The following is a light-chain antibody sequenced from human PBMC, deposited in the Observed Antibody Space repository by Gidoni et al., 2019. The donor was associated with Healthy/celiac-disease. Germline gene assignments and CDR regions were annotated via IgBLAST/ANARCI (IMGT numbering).Light chain of an antibody. CDR2: GAS. CDR3: RQYNNWPLT. CDR1: QSVSSN. J-gene: IGKJ4*01. V-gene: IGKV3-15*01. Sequence: IVMPQSPATLSVSPGERATLSCRASQSVSSNLAWYQQKPGQAPRHLIYGASTRATCIPARFSGSGSGTEFTLTISSLQSEDFAVYYCRQYNNWPLTFGGGTKVEIK.